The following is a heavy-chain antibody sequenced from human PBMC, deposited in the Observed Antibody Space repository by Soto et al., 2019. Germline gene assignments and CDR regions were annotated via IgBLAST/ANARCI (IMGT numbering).Heavy chain of an antibody. CDR1: GFTFSSYG. J-gene: IGHJ4*02. CDR3: AKAQGGMATIGAYFDY. Sequence: QVQLVESGGGVVQPGRSLRLSCAASGFTFSSYGMHWVRQAPGKGLEWVAVISYDGSNKYYADSVKGRFTISRDNSKNTLYLQMNSLRAEDTAVYYCAKAQGGMATIGAYFDYWGQGTLVTVSS. V-gene: IGHV3-30*18. CDR2: ISYDGSNK. D-gene: IGHD5-12*01.